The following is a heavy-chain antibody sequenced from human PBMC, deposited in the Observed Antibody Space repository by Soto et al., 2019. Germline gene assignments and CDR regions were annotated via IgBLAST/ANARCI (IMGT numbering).Heavy chain of an antibody. CDR1: GFTFSSYA. Sequence: GGSLRLSCAASGFTFSSYAMHWVRQAPGKGLEWVAVISYDGSNKYYADSVKGRFTISRDNSKNTLYLQMNSLRAEDTAVYYCARAQAWGYDFWTHFDYWGQGTLVTVSS. CDR2: ISYDGSNK. CDR3: ARAQAWGYDFWTHFDY. V-gene: IGHV3-30-3*01. J-gene: IGHJ4*02. D-gene: IGHD3-3*01.